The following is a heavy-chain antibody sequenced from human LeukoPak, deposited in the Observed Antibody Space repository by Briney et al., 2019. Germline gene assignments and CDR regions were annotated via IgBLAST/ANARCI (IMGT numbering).Heavy chain of an antibody. V-gene: IGHV3-53*01. CDR3: ARGRGYSGYDHFDY. CDR1: GFTVSSNY. D-gene: IGHD5-12*01. CDR2: IYSGGST. Sequence: GGSLRLSCAASGFTVSSNYMSWVRQAPGKGLEWVSVIYSGGSTYYADSVKGRFTVSRDNSKNTLYLQMNSLRAEDTAVYYCARGRGYSGYDHFDYWGQGTLVTVSS. J-gene: IGHJ4*02.